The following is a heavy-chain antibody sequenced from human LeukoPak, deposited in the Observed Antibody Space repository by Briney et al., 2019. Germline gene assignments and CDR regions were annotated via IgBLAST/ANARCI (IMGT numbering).Heavy chain of an antibody. Sequence: KPGGSLRLSCAASGFTFSSYSMNWIRQSPGKGLEWIGYIYYSGSTNYDPSLKSRLTMSVDTSKNQFSLKLSSVTAADTAVYYCARRNGDSNWYFDLWGRGTLVTVSS. CDR3: ARRNGDSNWYFDL. CDR1: GFTFSSYS. D-gene: IGHD4-17*01. CDR2: IYYSGST. J-gene: IGHJ2*01. V-gene: IGHV4-59*08.